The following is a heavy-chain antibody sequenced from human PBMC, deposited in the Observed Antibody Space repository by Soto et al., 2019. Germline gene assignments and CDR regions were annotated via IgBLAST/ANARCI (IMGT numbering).Heavy chain of an antibody. Sequence: PSETLSLTCTVSGGSVSSGSYYWSWIRQPPGKGLAWIGYIYYSGSTDYNPSLKSRVTISVDTSKNQFSLKLSSVTAADTAVYYCARTGYSSGWYYFDYWGQGTLVTVSS. CDR2: IYYSGST. CDR1: GGSVSSGSYY. CDR3: ARTGYSSGWYYFDY. J-gene: IGHJ4*02. D-gene: IGHD6-19*01. V-gene: IGHV4-61*01.